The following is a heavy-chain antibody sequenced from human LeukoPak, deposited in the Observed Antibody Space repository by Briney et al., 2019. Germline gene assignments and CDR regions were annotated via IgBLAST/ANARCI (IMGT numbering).Heavy chain of an antibody. CDR2: INHSGST. J-gene: IGHJ5*02. CDR1: GGSFSGYY. D-gene: IGHD3-3*01. Sequence: SETLSLTCAAYGGSFSGYYWSWIRQPPGKGLEWIGEINHSGSTNCNPSLKSRVTISVDTSKNQFSLKLSSVTAADTAVYYCARLRSFWSGYYTAWGQGTLVTVSS. CDR3: ARLRSFWSGYYTA. V-gene: IGHV4-34*01.